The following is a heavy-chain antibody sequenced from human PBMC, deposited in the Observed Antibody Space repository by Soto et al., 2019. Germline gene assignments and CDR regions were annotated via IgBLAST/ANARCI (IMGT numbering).Heavy chain of an antibody. J-gene: IGHJ5*02. CDR1: GGTFSSYA. D-gene: IGHD3-22*01. CDR3: ARDSRIRCDYYSCHQGSPFDP. Sequence: QVQLVQSGAEVKKPGSSVKVSCKASGGTFSSYAISWVRQAPGPGLEWMGGIIPIFGTANYAQKFQGRVMTAADESTSTTLVELSSRRSENTVVYYCARDSRIRCDYYSCHQGSPFDPLGQGTPVTDS. CDR2: IIPIFGTA. V-gene: IGHV1-69*01.